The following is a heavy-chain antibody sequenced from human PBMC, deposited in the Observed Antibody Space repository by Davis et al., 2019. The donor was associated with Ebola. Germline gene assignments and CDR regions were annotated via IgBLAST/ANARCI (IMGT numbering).Heavy chain of an antibody. CDR3: ARDTIFGVVSDYYYMEV. CDR2: IYSGGNT. D-gene: IGHD3-3*01. CDR1: GFTDSSNY. V-gene: IGHV3-53*01. J-gene: IGHJ6*03. Sequence: PGGSLRLSCAASGFTDSSNYMSWVRQGPGKGLEWVPVIYSGGNTYYADSVKGRFTISRDNSKNTLYLQMNTLRAEDTAVYYCARDTIFGVVSDYYYMEVWGKGTTVTVSS.